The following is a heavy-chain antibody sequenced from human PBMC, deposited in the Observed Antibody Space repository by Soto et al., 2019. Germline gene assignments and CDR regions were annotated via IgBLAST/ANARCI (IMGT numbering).Heavy chain of an antibody. V-gene: IGHV5-51*01. D-gene: IGHD3-16*02. CDR1: GYSFTTYW. Sequence: GESLKISCKGSGYSFTTYWIGWVRQMPGKGLDWMGVIYPGDSDTRYSPSFQGQVTISADKSISTAYLQWSSLKASDTAMYYCARQPHYDYIWGSYPDAFDIWGQGTMVTVSS. CDR2: IYPGDSDT. J-gene: IGHJ3*02. CDR3: ARQPHYDYIWGSYPDAFDI.